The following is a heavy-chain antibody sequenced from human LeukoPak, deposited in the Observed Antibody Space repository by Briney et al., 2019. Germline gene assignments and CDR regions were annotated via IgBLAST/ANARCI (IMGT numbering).Heavy chain of an antibody. Sequence: GGSLRLSCAASGFTFSSYAMSWVRQAPGTGLESVSAFGGSGGRTYYADSVTGRFTISRDNSKSTLYLQMNSLRAEDMAVYYCAKGHTTTFGVVIRNYYYMDVLGKGTTVTVS. CDR2: FGGSGGRT. CDR1: GFTFSSYA. V-gene: IGHV3-23*01. CDR3: AKGHTTTFGVVIRNYYYMDV. D-gene: IGHD3-3*01. J-gene: IGHJ6*03.